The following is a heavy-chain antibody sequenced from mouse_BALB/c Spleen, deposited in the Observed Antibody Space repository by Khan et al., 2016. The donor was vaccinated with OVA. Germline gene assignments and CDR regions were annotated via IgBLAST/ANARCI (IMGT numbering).Heavy chain of an antibody. CDR1: GFSLTNYG. CDR2: IWSDGST. Sequence: QVQLKQSGPGLVAPSQSLSITCTISGFSLTNYGVHWVRQPPGKGLEWLVGIWSDGSTTYNSAFKSRLTITKDNSKSQVFLKMNSLQTDDTAIYFCARQPYYHYNVMDYWGRGTSVTVSS. V-gene: IGHV2-6-1*01. CDR3: ARQPYYHYNVMDY. D-gene: IGHD2-10*01. J-gene: IGHJ4*01.